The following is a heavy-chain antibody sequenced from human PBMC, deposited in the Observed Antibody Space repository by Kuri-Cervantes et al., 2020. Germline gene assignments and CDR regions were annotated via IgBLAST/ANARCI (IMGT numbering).Heavy chain of an antibody. D-gene: IGHD1-1*01. J-gene: IGHJ4*02. Sequence: SETLSLTCAVYGGSFSGYYWSWIRQPPGKGLEWIGEINHSGSTYYNPSLKSRVTISVDTSKNQFSLKLSSVTAADTAVYYCARGRGSPASSQPTFFDYWGQGTLVTVSS. CDR1: GGSFSGYY. CDR3: ARGRGSPASSQPTFFDY. CDR2: INHSGST. V-gene: IGHV4-34*09.